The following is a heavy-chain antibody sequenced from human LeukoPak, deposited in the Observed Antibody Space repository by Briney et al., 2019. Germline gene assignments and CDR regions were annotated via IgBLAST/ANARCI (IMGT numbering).Heavy chain of an antibody. V-gene: IGHV4-59*01. CDR1: GSSISSYY. CDR3: ARARELLPNFDY. Sequence: PSETLSLTCTVSGSSISSYYWSWIRRPPGKGLEWIGYIYYSGSTNYNPSLKSRVTISVDTSKNQLSLKLSSVTAADTAVYYCARARELLPNFDYWGQGTLVTVSS. CDR2: IYYSGST. J-gene: IGHJ4*02. D-gene: IGHD1-26*01.